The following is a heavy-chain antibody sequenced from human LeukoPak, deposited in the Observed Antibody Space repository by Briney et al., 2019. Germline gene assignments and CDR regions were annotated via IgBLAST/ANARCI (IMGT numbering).Heavy chain of an antibody. V-gene: IGHV3-23*01. CDR2: ISGSGGST. J-gene: IGHJ5*02. D-gene: IGHD4-17*01. CDR3: AKPRWRTTVTTSSGWFDP. CDR1: GFTFSSYA. Sequence: PGGSLRLSCAASGFTFSSYAMSWVRQAPGKGLEWVSAISGSGGSTYYADSVKGRFTISRDNSKNTLYLQMNSLRAEDTAVYYCAKPRWRTTVTTSSGWFDPWGQGALVTVSS.